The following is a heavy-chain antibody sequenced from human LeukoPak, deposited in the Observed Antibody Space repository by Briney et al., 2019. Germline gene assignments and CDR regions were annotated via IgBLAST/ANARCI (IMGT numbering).Heavy chain of an antibody. CDR2: IYYSGST. CDR3: ARVPQLGMVYYFDY. J-gene: IGHJ4*02. Sequence: SETLSLTCTVSGGSISSSSYYWGWIRQPPGKGLEWIGYIYYSGSTNYNPSLKSRVTISVDTSKNQFSLKLSSVTAADTAVYYCARVPQLGMVYYFDYWGQGTLVTVSS. D-gene: IGHD7-27*01. V-gene: IGHV4-61*05. CDR1: GGSISSSSYY.